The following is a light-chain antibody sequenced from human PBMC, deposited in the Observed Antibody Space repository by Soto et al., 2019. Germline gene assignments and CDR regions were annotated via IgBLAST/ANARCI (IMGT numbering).Light chain of an antibody. V-gene: IGKV1-5*01. CDR2: HAS. CDR3: HQYMRYS. CDR1: RSISNW. J-gene: IGKJ1*01. Sequence: DLQMTQSPSTRSGSVGAGVNITCRASRSISNWLAWYQQKPATAPKLLIYHASTLESGVPSRFSGSGSGTAFTLTISSLQPDDFATYYCHQYMRYSFGQGTKLDIK.